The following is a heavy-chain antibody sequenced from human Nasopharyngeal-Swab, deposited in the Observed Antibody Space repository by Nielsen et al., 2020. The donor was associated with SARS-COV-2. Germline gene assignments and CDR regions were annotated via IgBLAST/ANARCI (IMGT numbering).Heavy chain of an antibody. Sequence: GGSLRLSCAASGFTFSSHVMSWVRQVPGEGLEWVSTISCSGDGTYFADSVKGRFTISRDNSRNTVLLQMNSLRGEYAAVYYCAKNMGAVVLFDIWGQGTMVTVSS. CDR3: AKNMGAVVLFDI. J-gene: IGHJ3*02. D-gene: IGHD1-26*01. CDR1: GFTFSSHV. V-gene: IGHV3-23*01. CDR2: ISCSGDGT.